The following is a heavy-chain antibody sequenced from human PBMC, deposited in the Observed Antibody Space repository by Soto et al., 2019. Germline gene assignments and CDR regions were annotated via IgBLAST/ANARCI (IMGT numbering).Heavy chain of an antibody. CDR3: ARALYCSDGTCYHPGFFRH. J-gene: IGHJ1*01. D-gene: IGHD2-15*01. V-gene: IGHV1-18*01. CDR1: GYTFTGYG. Sequence: ASVKVSCKTSGYTFTGYGVSWVRQAPGQGLEWLGWISAYNGSTNYAQRFQGRATMTTDTSTTTVYMELRSLRSDDTAIYYCARALYCSDGTCYHPGFFRHWGQG. CDR2: ISAYNGST.